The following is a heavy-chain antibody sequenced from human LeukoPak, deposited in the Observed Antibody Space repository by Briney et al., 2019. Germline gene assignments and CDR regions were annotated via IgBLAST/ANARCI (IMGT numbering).Heavy chain of an antibody. CDR3: AKPNYGSGSYYATN. CDR2: ISYDGSNK. Sequence: PGGSLRLSCAASGFTFSSYAMHWVRQAPGKGLEWVAVISYDGSNKYYADSVKGRFTISRDNSKNTLYLQMNSLRAEDTAVYYCAKPNYGSGSYYATNWGQGTLVTVSS. CDR1: GFTFSSYA. D-gene: IGHD3-10*01. V-gene: IGHV3-30*04. J-gene: IGHJ4*02.